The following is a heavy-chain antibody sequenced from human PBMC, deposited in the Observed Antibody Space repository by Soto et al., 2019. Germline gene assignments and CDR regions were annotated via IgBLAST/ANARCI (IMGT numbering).Heavy chain of an antibody. D-gene: IGHD1-1*01. CDR2: INPNSGGT. CDR3: ARGRTGTTSYFVY. V-gene: IGHV1-2*02. CDR1: GYTFTGYY. J-gene: IGHJ4*02. Sequence: ASVKVSCKASGYTFTGYYLHWVRQAPGQGLEWMGWINPNSGGTNYAQKFQGRVTMTRDTSISTAYMELSRLRSDDTAVYYCARGRTGTTSYFVYWGQGTPVTVSS.